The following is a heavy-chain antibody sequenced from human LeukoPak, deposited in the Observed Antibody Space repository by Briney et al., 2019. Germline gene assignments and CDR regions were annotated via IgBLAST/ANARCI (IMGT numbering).Heavy chain of an antibody. CDR2: ISYDGSNK. Sequence: PGGSLRLSCAASGFTFSSYGMHWVRQAPGKGLEWVAVISYDGSNKYYADSVKGRFTISRDNSKNTLYLQMNSLRAEDTAVYYCAKDRRDVATGYFDRWGQGTLVTVSS. CDR1: GFTFSSYG. CDR3: AKDRRDVATGYFDR. V-gene: IGHV3-30*18. D-gene: IGHD5-24*01. J-gene: IGHJ4*02.